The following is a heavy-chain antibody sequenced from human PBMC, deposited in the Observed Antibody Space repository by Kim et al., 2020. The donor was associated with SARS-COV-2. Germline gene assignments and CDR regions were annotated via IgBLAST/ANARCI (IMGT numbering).Heavy chain of an antibody. D-gene: IGHD3-16*01. J-gene: IGHJ4*02. V-gene: IGHV4-4*07. CDR3: ARGLGGYYFDY. Sequence: NYNPSLKSRVPMSVDTSKNQFSLKLNSVTAADTAVYYCARGLGGYYFDYWGQGTLVTVSS.